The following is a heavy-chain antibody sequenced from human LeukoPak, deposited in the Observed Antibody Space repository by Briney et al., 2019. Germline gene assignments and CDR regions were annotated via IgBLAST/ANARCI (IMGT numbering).Heavy chain of an antibody. Sequence: ASVKVSCMASGYTFTSYDINWVRQATGQGLEWMGWMNPNSGNTGYAQKFQGRVTMTRNTSISTAYMELSSLRSEDTAVYYCARRAKTIFGVVTRYGMDVWGQGTTVTVSS. D-gene: IGHD3-3*01. CDR3: ARRAKTIFGVVTRYGMDV. V-gene: IGHV1-8*01. CDR1: GYTFTSYD. CDR2: MNPNSGNT. J-gene: IGHJ6*02.